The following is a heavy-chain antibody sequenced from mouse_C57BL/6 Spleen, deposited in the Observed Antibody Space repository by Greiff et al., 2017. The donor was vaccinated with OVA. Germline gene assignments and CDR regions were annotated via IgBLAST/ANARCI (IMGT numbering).Heavy chain of an antibody. CDR2: ISSGSSTI. V-gene: IGHV5-17*01. CDR1: GFTFSDYG. J-gene: IGHJ1*03. CDR3: ARPSVGLWYFDV. Sequence: EVMLVESGGGSVKPGGSLKLSCAASGFTFSDYGMHWVRQAPEKGLEWVAYISSGSSTIYYADTVKGRFTISRDNAKNTLFLQMTSLRSEDTAMYYCARPSVGLWYFDVWGTGTTVTVSS. D-gene: IGHD4-1*01.